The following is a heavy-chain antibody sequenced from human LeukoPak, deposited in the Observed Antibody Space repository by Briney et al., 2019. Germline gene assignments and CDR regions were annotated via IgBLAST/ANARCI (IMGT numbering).Heavy chain of an antibody. CDR2: IYYTGST. Sequence: SETLSLTCTVSGGSISSGGYFWTWIRQHPGKGLEWIGHIYYTGSTYYNPSLKSRVTISVDTSKNQFSLKLNSVTAADTAVYYCARAGSGYYNWFDPWGQGTLVTVSS. CDR1: GGSISSGGYF. CDR3: ARAGSGYYNWFDP. V-gene: IGHV4-31*03. J-gene: IGHJ5*02. D-gene: IGHD6-19*01.